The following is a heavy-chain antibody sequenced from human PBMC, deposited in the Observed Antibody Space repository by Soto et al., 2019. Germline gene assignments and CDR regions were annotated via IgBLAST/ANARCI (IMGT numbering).Heavy chain of an antibody. J-gene: IGHJ6*02. CDR1: GFTFSSYA. CDR2: ISYDGSNK. CDR3: YYYGMDV. V-gene: IGHV3-30-3*01. Sequence: LRLSCAASGFTFSSYAMHWVRQAPVKGLEWVAVISYDGSNKYYADSVKGRFTISRDNSKNTLYLQMNSLRAEDTAVYYSYYYGMDVWGQGTTVTVSS.